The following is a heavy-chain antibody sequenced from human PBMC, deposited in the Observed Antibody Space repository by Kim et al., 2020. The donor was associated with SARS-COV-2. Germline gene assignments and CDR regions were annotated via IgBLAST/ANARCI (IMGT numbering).Heavy chain of an antibody. V-gene: IGHV3-48*02. Sequence: GGSLRLSCGASGFTFSSHGMNWVRQAPGKGLEWIAFISTSNNNKYYADSVKGRFTISRDSAKNSLYLQMNSLRDEDTAVYYFASRGYSGYDVKGWVKYY. CDR3: ASRGYSGYDVKGWVKYY. J-gene: IGHJ4*01. CDR1: GFTFSSHG. CDR2: ISTSNNNK. D-gene: IGHD5-12*01.